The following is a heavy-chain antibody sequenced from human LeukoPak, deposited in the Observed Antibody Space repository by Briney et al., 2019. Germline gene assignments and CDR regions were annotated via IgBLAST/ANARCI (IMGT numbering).Heavy chain of an antibody. J-gene: IGHJ5*02. Sequence: GGSLRLSCAASGLTFSSYEMNWVRQAPGKGLEWVSYISDGGSNIYYADSVKGRFTISRDNAKSSLFLQMNSLRAEDTAVYFCARGRTSDSSGSGNPENWFDPWGQGTLVTVSS. CDR1: GLTFSSYE. D-gene: IGHD6-19*01. CDR3: ARGRTSDSSGSGNPENWFDP. CDR2: ISDGGSNI. V-gene: IGHV3-48*03.